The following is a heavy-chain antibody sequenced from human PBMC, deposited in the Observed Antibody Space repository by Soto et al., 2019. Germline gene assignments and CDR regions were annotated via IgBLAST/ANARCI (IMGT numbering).Heavy chain of an antibody. CDR3: AGRTVYYYDSSGQTYYYYYGMDV. V-gene: IGHV4-34*01. J-gene: IGHJ6*02. D-gene: IGHD3-22*01. Sequence: SETRSLTCAVYGGSFSGYYWSWIRQPPGKGLEWIGEINHSGSTNYNPSLKSRVTISVDTSKNQFSLKLSSVTAADTAVYYCAGRTVYYYDSSGQTYYYYYGMDVWGQRTTVTVSS. CDR2: INHSGST. CDR1: GGSFSGYY.